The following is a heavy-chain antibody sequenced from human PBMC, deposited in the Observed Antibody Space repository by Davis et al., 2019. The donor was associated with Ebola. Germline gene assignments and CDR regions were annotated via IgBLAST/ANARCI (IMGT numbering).Heavy chain of an antibody. CDR1: GYSFTSYW. Sequence: GESLKISCKGSGYSFTSYWIGWVRQMPGKGLEWMGIIYPGDSDTRYSPSFQGQVTISADKSISTAYLQWSSLKASDTAMYYCASAMYYYGSGSYYTGYWGQGTLVTVSS. CDR3: ASAMYYYGSGSYYTGY. V-gene: IGHV5-51*01. D-gene: IGHD3-10*01. CDR2: IYPGDSDT. J-gene: IGHJ4*02.